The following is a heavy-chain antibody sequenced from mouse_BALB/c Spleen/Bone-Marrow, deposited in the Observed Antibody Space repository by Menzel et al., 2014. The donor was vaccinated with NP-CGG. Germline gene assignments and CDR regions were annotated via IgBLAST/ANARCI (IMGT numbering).Heavy chain of an antibody. V-gene: IGHV5-6-4*01. CDR3: TRDGKGNYDYAMDY. CDR2: ISSGGSYT. D-gene: IGHD2-1*01. Sequence: EVQLVESGGGLVKPGGSLKLSCAASGFTFSSYTMSWVRQTPEKRLEWVATISSGGSYTYYPDGVKGRFTISRDNAKNTLYLQMSSLKSEDTAMYYCTRDGKGNYDYAMDYWGQGTSVTVSS. CDR1: GFTFSSYT. J-gene: IGHJ4*01.